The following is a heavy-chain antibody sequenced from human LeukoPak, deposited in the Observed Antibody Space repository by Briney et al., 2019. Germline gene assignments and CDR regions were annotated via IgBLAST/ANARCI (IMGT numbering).Heavy chain of an antibody. CDR1: GFTFSSYG. CDR3: AKDDVVVTALVLDY. Sequence: PGGSLRLSCAASGFTFSSYGMHWVRQAPGKGLEWVAFIRYDGSNKYYADSVKGRFTISRDNSKNTLYLQMNSLRAEDTAVYYCAKDDVVVTALVLDYWGQGTLVTVSS. V-gene: IGHV3-30*02. CDR2: IRYDGSNK. D-gene: IGHD2-21*02. J-gene: IGHJ4*02.